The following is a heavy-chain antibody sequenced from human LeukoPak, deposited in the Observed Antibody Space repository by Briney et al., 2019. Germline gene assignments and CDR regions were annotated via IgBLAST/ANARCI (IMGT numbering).Heavy chain of an antibody. Sequence: PSETLPLTCTVSGGSISGYFWSWIRQPPGKRLEWIGYVHYSGSTNYNPSLNSRVTISVDTSKNQFSLRLRSVTAEDTAVYYCARYGITIVRGGKYYFDSWGQGTLVTVSS. D-gene: IGHD3-10*01. V-gene: IGHV4-59*08. J-gene: IGHJ4*02. CDR3: ARYGITIVRGGKYYFDS. CDR2: VHYSGST. CDR1: GGSISGYF.